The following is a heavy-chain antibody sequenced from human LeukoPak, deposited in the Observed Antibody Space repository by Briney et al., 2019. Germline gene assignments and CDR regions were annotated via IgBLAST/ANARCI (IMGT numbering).Heavy chain of an antibody. Sequence: SETLSLTCIVSGGSISSGTYYWGWIRQPPGKGLEWIGSIYYSGSTYYNPSLKSRVTMSVDTSKNQFSLKLRSVTAADTAVYYCARDRSGSYSYNWFDPWGQGILVTVSS. CDR2: IYYSGST. CDR1: GGSISSGTYY. V-gene: IGHV4-39*07. J-gene: IGHJ5*02. CDR3: ARDRSGSYSYNWFDP. D-gene: IGHD1-26*01.